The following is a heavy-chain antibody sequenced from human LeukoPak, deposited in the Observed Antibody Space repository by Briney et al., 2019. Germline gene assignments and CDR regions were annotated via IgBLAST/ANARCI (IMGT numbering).Heavy chain of an antibody. V-gene: IGHV3-21*01. D-gene: IGHD3-3*01. CDR3: ARVNTYYDFWSGLSGWFDP. CDR1: GFTFSSYS. J-gene: IGHJ5*02. Sequence: GGSLRLSRAASGFTFSSYSMNWVRQAPGKGLEWVSSISSSSSYIYYADSVKGRFTISRDNAKNSLYLQMNSLRAEDTAVYYCARVNTYYDFWSGLSGWFDPWGQGTLVIVSS. CDR2: ISSSSSYI.